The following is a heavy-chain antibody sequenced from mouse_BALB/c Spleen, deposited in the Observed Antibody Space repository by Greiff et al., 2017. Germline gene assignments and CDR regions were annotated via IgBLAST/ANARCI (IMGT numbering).Heavy chain of an antibody. V-gene: IGHV3-2*02. Sequence: EVKLQESGPGLVKPSQSLSLTCTVTGYSITSDYAWNWIRQFPGNKLEWMGYISYSGSTSYNPSLKSRISITRDTSKNQFFLQLISVTTEDTATYYCARWGYYYGSSYEAMDYWGQGTSVTVSS. CDR2: ISYSGST. CDR1: GYSITSDYA. CDR3: ARWGYYYGSSYEAMDY. D-gene: IGHD1-1*01. J-gene: IGHJ4*01.